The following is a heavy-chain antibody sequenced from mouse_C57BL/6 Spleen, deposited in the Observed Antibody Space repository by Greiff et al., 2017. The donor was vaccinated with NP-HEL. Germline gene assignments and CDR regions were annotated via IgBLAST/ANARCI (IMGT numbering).Heavy chain of an antibody. J-gene: IGHJ1*03. CDR1: GYTFTSYW. Sequence: QVQLQQPGAELVKPGASVKLSCKASGYTFTSYWMQWVKQRPGQGLEWIGEIDPSDSYTNYNQKFKGKATLTVDKSSSTAYMQLSSLTSEDSAVYDCARGHCCGSREDWYFDVWGTGTTVTVSS. D-gene: IGHD1-1*01. CDR3: ARGHCCGSREDWYFDV. V-gene: IGHV1-50*01. CDR2: IDPSDSYT.